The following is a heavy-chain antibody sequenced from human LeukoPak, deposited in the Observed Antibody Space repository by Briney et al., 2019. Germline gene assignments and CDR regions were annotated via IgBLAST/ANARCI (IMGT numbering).Heavy chain of an antibody. CDR3: AKGYGDQPKYYFDY. J-gene: IGHJ4*02. CDR1: GFTFDDYA. V-gene: IGHV3-9*01. CDR2: ISWNSGSI. Sequence: GRSLRLSCAASGFTFDDYAMHWVRQAPGKGLEWVSGISWNSGSIGYADSVKGRFTISRDNAKNSLYLQMNSLRAEDTALYYCAKGYGDQPKYYFDYWGQGTLVTVSS. D-gene: IGHD4-17*01.